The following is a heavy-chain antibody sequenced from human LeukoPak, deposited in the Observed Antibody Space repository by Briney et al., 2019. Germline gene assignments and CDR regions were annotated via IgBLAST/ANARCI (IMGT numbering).Heavy chain of an antibody. CDR1: GGSFSGYY. D-gene: IGHD5-18*01. CDR2: INHSGST. V-gene: IGHV4-34*01. CDR3: ATRYERGYSYGPPGGYFQH. Sequence: PSETLSLTCAVYGGSFSGYYWSWIRQPPGKGLEWIGEINHSGSTNYNPSLKSRVTISVDTSKNQFSLKLSSVTAADTAVYYCATRYERGYSYGPPGGYFQHWGQGTLVTVSS. J-gene: IGHJ1*01.